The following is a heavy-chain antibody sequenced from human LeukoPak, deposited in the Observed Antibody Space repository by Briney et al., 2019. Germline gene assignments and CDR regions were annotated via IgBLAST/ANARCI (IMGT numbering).Heavy chain of an antibody. V-gene: IGHV3-23*01. Sequence: HRGGSLRLSCAASGFTFSSYAMSWVRQAPGKGLEWVSAISGSGGSTYYADSVEGRFTISRDNSKNTLYLQMNSLRAEDTAVYYCAKVRGDIVVVVAATPFDYWGQGTLVTVSS. D-gene: IGHD2-15*01. CDR3: AKVRGDIVVVVAATPFDY. CDR1: GFTFSSYA. J-gene: IGHJ4*02. CDR2: ISGSGGST.